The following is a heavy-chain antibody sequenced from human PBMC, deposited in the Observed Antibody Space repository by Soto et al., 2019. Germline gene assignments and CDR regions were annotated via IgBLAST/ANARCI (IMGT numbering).Heavy chain of an antibody. D-gene: IGHD3-22*01. Sequence: SEPLSLTCAVYGGSFSGYYWSWIRQPPGKGLEWIGEINHSGSTNYNPSLKSRVTISVDTSKNQFSLKLSSVTAADTAVYYCARMDDSSGYSYYYYYGMDVWGQGTTVTVSS. CDR3: ARMDDSSGYSYYYYYGMDV. CDR1: GGSFSGYY. CDR2: INHSGST. V-gene: IGHV4-34*01. J-gene: IGHJ6*02.